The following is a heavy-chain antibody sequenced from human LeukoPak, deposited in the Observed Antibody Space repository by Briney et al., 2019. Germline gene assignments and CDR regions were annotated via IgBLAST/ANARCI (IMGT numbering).Heavy chain of an antibody. Sequence: GGSLRLSCAASGFTFSSYNMNWVRQAPGKGLEWVSSISNSNSYIYYADSVKGRFTISRDNAKNSLYLQMNSLRAEDTAVYYCARERGPYSNYEIFDPWGQGTLVTVSS. CDR2: ISNSNSYI. CDR3: ARERGPYSNYEIFDP. V-gene: IGHV3-21*01. CDR1: GFTFSSYN. J-gene: IGHJ5*02. D-gene: IGHD4-4*01.